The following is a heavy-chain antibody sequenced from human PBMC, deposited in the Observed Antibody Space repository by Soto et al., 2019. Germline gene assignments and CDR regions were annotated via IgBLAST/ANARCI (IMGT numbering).Heavy chain of an antibody. CDR2: VNPDGSTT. J-gene: IGHJ5*02. Sequence: EVQLVESGGGLVQPGGSLRLSCAASKFSFSGYWMHWVRQAPGKGLMWVSRVNPDGSTTTYADSVKGRFTISRDNAKTTVFLQMNSLRADDTAVDYCAKVASGSYGWFDPWGQGTLVTVSS. CDR1: KFSFSGYW. CDR3: AKVASGSYGWFDP. V-gene: IGHV3-74*01. D-gene: IGHD1-26*01.